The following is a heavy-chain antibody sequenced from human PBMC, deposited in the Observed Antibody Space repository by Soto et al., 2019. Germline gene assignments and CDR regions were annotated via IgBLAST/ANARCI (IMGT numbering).Heavy chain of an antibody. CDR2: IKSKTDGGTT. J-gene: IGHJ4*02. V-gene: IGHV3-15*01. CDR1: GFTFSNAW. Sequence: EVQLVESGGGLVKPGGSLRLSCAASGFTFSNAWMSWVRQAQGKGLEWVGRIKSKTDGGTTDYAAPVKGRFTISRDDSKNTLYLQMNSLKTEDTAVYYCTTDYEYIPPAPFDYWGQGTLVTVSS. CDR3: TTDYEYIPPAPFDY. D-gene: IGHD5-12*01.